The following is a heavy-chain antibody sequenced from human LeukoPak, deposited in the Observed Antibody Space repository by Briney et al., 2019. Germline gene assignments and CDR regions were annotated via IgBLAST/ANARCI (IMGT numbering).Heavy chain of an antibody. CDR1: GFRFSDHY. CDR3: AGEAPVVNLGD. Sequence: QPGGSLRLSCVASGFRFSDHYMDWVRQAPGKGLEWVGRSRNKANSYQTEYAASVKGRFTTSKDDYKHSVHMEITSPKIEATAVYYCAGEAPVVNLGDWGQGTRVTVSS. J-gene: IGHJ4*02. CDR2: SRNKANSYQT. V-gene: IGHV3-72*01. D-gene: IGHD4-23*01.